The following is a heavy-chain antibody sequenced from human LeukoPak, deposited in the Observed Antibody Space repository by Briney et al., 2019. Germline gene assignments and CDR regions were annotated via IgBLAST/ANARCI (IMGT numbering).Heavy chain of an antibody. D-gene: IGHD5-12*01. CDR2: IIPIFGTA. Sequence: SVKVSCKVSGYTLTELSMHWVRQSPGKGLEWMGGIIPIFGTADYAQKFQGRVTITTDESTSTAYMELSGLRSEDTAVYYCARGNVWLSMALDYWGQGTLVTVSS. J-gene: IGHJ4*02. CDR3: ARGNVWLSMALDY. CDR1: GYTLTELS. V-gene: IGHV1-69*05.